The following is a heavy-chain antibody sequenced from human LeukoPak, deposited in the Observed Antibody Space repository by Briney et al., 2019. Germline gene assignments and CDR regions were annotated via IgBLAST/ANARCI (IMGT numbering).Heavy chain of an antibody. CDR3: ARASGGYWWFAS. Sequence: GASVKVSCKASGYTFTGYYLHWVRQAPGQGLEWMGCVNPNSGDTNYAQKFQGSVTMTRDTSISTVYMELSRLRSDDTAVYYCARASGGYWWFASWGQGTLVTVSS. CDR2: VNPNSGDT. CDR1: GYTFTGYY. J-gene: IGHJ5*01. V-gene: IGHV1-2*02. D-gene: IGHD1-26*01.